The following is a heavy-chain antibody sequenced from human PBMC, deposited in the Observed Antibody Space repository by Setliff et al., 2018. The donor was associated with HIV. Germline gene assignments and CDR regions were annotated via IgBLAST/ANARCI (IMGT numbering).Heavy chain of an antibody. D-gene: IGHD4-17*01. V-gene: IGHV3-30*01. J-gene: IGHJ4*02. CDR1: GFAFRNYI. Sequence: PGGSLRLSCAASGFAFRNYIFHWVRQAPGKGLEWVAIISSDGSDKNYADSVKGRFTVSRDNSKNTLYLQMNSLRGEDTAVYYCARSPYGGNPYLFDFWGQGTLVTVSS. CDR3: ARSPYGGNPYLFDF. CDR2: ISSDGSDK.